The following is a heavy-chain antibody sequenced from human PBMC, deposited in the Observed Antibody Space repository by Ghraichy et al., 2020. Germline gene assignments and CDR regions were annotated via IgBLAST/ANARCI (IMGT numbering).Heavy chain of an antibody. CDR2: IYYSGST. D-gene: IGHD3-3*01. Sequence: SETLSLTCTVSGGSISSYFWNWIRQPPGKGLEWIGYIYYSGSTNYNPSLKSRVTISVDTSKNQFSLKLTSVTAADTAVYYCARAPDFWSGFGAMHTRGGYLAYWGQGTPVTVS. J-gene: IGHJ4*02. V-gene: IGHV4-59*12. CDR1: GGSISSYF. CDR3: ARAPDFWSGFGAMHTRGGYLAY.